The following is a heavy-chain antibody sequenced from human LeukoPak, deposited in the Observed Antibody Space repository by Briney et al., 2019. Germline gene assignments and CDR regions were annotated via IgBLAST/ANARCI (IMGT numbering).Heavy chain of an antibody. CDR3: ARGLGRSGYYSRFDY. J-gene: IGHJ4*02. Sequence: SETLSLTCTVSGGSISSSSYYWGWIRQPPGKGLEWIGSIYYSGSNYYNPSLKSRVTISVDTLKNHFSLKLKPVTAADTAVYYCARGLGRSGYYSRFDYWGQGTLVTVSS. CDR2: IYYSGSN. D-gene: IGHD3-22*01. CDR1: GGSISSSSYY. V-gene: IGHV4-39*07.